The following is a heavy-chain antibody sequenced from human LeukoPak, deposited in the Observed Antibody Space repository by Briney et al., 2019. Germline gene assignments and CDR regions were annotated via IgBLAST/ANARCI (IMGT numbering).Heavy chain of an antibody. CDR3: ATANDYSYGSYFDY. CDR2: FDPEDGET. J-gene: IGHJ4*02. CDR1: GYTLTELS. D-gene: IGHD5-18*01. V-gene: IGHV1-24*01. Sequence: ASVKVSCTVSGYTLTELSMHWVRQAPGKGLEWMGGFDPEDGETIYAQKFQGRVTMTEDTSTDTAYMELSSLRSEDTAVYYCATANDYSYGSYFDYWGQGTLVTVSS.